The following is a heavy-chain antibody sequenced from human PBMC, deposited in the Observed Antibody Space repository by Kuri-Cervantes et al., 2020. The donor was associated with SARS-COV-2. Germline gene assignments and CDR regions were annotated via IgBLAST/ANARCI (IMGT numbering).Heavy chain of an antibody. V-gene: IGHV3-48*04. D-gene: IGHD6-13*01. CDR3: ARDAQLVDAFDI. CDR1: GFTFGSYS. J-gene: IGHJ3*02. CDR2: ISSSGSTI. Sequence: GGSLRLSCAASGFTFGSYSMNWVRQAPGKGLEWVSYISSSGSTIYYADSVKGRFTISRDNAKNSLYLQMNSLRAEDTAVYYCARDAQLVDAFDIWGQGTMVTVSS.